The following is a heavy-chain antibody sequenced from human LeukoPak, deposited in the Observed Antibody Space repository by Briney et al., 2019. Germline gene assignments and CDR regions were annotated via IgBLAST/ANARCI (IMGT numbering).Heavy chain of an antibody. CDR1: GGSISSCY. D-gene: IGHD2/OR15-2a*01. CDR3: ARIGARAVVNINLIHAFDI. J-gene: IGHJ3*02. V-gene: IGHV4-4*07. CDR2: IYTSGST. Sequence: PSETLSLTCTVSGGSISSCYWSWIRQPAGKGLEWIGRIYTSGSTNYNPSLKSRVTMSVDTSKNQVSLRLSSVTAADTAVYYCARIGARAVVNINLIHAFDIWGQGTMVTVSS.